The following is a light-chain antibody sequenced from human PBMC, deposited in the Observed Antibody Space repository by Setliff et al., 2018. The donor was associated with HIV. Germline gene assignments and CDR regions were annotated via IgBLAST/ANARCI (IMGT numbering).Light chain of an antibody. CDR1: SGDVGSYNL. Sequence: QSALTQPASVSGSPGQSITISCTGTSGDVGSYNLVSWYQQHPGKAPKVMIYEVSKRPSGVSNRFSGSKSGNTASLTISGLQAEDEADYYCCSYAGFSNYVFGTGTKVTV. CDR2: EVS. J-gene: IGLJ1*01. V-gene: IGLV2-23*02. CDR3: CSYAGFSNYV.